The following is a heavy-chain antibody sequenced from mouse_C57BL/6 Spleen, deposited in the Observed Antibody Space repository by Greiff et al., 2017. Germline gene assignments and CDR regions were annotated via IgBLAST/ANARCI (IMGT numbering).Heavy chain of an antibody. J-gene: IGHJ4*01. V-gene: IGHV14-1*01. CDR3: TGDGSSYYAMDY. CDR1: GFNIKDYY. Sequence: EVQVVESGAELVRPGASVKLSCTASGFNIKDYYMHWVKQRPEQGLEWIGRIDPEDGDTEYAPKFQGKATMTADTSSNTAYLQLSSLTSEDTAVYYCTGDGSSYYAMDYWGQGTSVTVSS. D-gene: IGHD1-1*01. CDR2: IDPEDGDT.